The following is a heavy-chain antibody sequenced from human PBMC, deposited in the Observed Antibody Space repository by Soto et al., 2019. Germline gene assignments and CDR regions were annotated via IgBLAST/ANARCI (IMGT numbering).Heavy chain of an antibody. J-gene: IGHJ2*01. V-gene: IGHV3-33*01. CDR2: IWFDGSNK. D-gene: IGHD2-15*01. CDR3: SGDVDSHWYFDL. CDR1: GFTFSSYG. Sequence: QVQLVESGGGVVQPGRSLRLSCVASGFTFSSYGMHWVRQAPGKGLEWVAVIWFDGSNKYYVDSVKGRFTISRDNSKNTVYLQMNSLRAEDTAVYFCSGDVDSHWYFDLWGRGSLVTVSS.